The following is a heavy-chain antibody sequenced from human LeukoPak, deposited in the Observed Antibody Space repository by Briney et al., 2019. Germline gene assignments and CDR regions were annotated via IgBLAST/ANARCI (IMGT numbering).Heavy chain of an antibody. CDR1: SGSISGYY. CDR2: ISYSGST. Sequence: ASETLSFTCTVSSGSISGYYWSWIRQPPGKGLEWVGYISYSGSTNYNPSLKSRVTISVDTSKNQFSLKLSSVTAADTAIYYCARDGRAGSLFAYWGQGTLVTVSS. J-gene: IGHJ4*02. D-gene: IGHD6-19*01. V-gene: IGHV4-59*01. CDR3: ARDGRAGSLFAY.